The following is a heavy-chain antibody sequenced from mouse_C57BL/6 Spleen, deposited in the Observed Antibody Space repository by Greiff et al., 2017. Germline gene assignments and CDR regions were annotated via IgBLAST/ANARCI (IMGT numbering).Heavy chain of an antibody. Sequence: QVQLKQPGAELVKPGASVKMSCKASGYTFTSYWITWVKQRPGQGLEWIGDIYPGRGSTNYNEKFKSKATLTVDTSSSTAYMQLSSLTSEDSAGYYCARNGNYAMDYWGQGASVTVSS. CDR2: IYPGRGST. V-gene: IGHV1-55*01. D-gene: IGHD2-1*01. CDR1: GYTFTSYW. CDR3: ARNGNYAMDY. J-gene: IGHJ4*01.